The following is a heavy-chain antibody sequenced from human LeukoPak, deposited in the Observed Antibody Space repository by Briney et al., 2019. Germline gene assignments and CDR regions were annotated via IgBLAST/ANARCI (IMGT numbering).Heavy chain of an antibody. CDR1: EFTFNTYW. J-gene: IGHJ4*02. CDR2: INPDGSQT. D-gene: IGHD3-10*01. CDR3: ARDPVRRDSY. Sequence: PGGSLRLSCAASEFTFNTYWMHWVRQAPGKGLVWVSHINPDGSQTNYADSVTGRFTISRDNAKNTLYLQMNSLRAEDTAVYYCARDPVRRDSYWGQGTLVTVSS. V-gene: IGHV3-74*01.